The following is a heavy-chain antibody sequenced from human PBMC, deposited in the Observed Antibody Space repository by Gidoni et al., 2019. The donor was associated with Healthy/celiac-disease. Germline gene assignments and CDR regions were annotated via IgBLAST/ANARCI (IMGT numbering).Heavy chain of an antibody. CDR1: GFTFSSYA. Sequence: EVQLLESGGGLVQPGGSLRLSCAASGFTFSSYAMRWVRQAPGKGLEWVSAISGSGGSTYYADSVKGRFTISRDNSKNTLYLQMNSLRAEDTAVYYCAKDLEDGGGSYYLGHRFDYWGQGTLVTVSS. CDR3: AKDLEDGGGSYYLGHRFDY. CDR2: ISGSGGST. J-gene: IGHJ4*02. D-gene: IGHD1-26*01. V-gene: IGHV3-23*01.